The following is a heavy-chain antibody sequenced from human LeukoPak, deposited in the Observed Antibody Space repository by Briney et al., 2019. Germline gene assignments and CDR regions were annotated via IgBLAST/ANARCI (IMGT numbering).Heavy chain of an antibody. Sequence: GESLKISCKGSGYSFISYWIGWVRQMPGKGLEWMGIIYPGDSDTRYSPSFQGQVTISADKSSSTAYLQWSSLKASDTAMYYCARLADDSSGYLSYWGQGTLVTVSS. D-gene: IGHD3-22*01. CDR1: GYSFISYW. CDR2: IYPGDSDT. CDR3: ARLADDSSGYLSY. J-gene: IGHJ4*02. V-gene: IGHV5-51*01.